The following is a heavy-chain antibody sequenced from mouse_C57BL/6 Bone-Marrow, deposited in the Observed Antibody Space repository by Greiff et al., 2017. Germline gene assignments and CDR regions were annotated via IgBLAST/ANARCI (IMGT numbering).Heavy chain of an antibody. CDR3: ARHGEGDGNYFYYAMDY. CDR1: GYTFTEYT. Sequence: QVQLQQSGAELVKPGASVKLSCKASGYTFTEYTIHWVKQRSGQGLEWIGWFYPGSGSIKYNEKFKDKATLTADKSSSTVYMELSRLTSEDSAVYFCARHGEGDGNYFYYAMDYWGQGTSVTVSS. V-gene: IGHV1-62-2*01. J-gene: IGHJ4*01. CDR2: FYPGSGSI. D-gene: IGHD2-1*01.